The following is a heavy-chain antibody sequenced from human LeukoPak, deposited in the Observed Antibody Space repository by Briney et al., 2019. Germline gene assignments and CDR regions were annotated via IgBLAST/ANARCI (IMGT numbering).Heavy chain of an antibody. D-gene: IGHD3-22*01. Sequence: SVKVSCKASGGTFSSYAISWVRQAPGQGLEWMGRIISILGIANYAQKFQGRVTITADKSTSTAYMELSSLRSEDTAVYYCARAPPYYYDSSGYFFDYWGQGTLVTVSS. V-gene: IGHV1-69*04. CDR1: GGTFSSYA. J-gene: IGHJ4*02. CDR3: ARAPPYYYDSSGYFFDY. CDR2: IISILGIA.